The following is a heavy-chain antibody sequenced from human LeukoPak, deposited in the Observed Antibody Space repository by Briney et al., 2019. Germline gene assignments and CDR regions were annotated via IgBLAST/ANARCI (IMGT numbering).Heavy chain of an antibody. CDR3: ARGFLRSGSPTLDV. CDR1: GGSFSGYY. Sequence: SETLSLTCAVYGGSFSGYYWSWIRQPPGKELEWIGEINHSGSTNYNPSLKSRVTISVDTSKNQFSLKLSSVTAADTAVYYCARGFLRSGSPTLDVWGKGTTVTVSS. J-gene: IGHJ6*04. CDR2: INHSGST. V-gene: IGHV4-34*01. D-gene: IGHD3-10*01.